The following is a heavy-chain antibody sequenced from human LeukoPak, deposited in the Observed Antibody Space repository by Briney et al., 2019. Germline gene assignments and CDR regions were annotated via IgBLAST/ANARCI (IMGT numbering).Heavy chain of an antibody. J-gene: IGHJ4*02. D-gene: IGHD6-19*01. Sequence: PGGSLRLSCAASGFTFSSYAMSWARQAPGKGLEWVSAISGSGGSTYYADSVKGRFTISRDNSKNTLYLQMNSLRAEDTAVYYCAKDSSGWSEPANFDYWGQGTLVTVSS. V-gene: IGHV3-23*01. CDR3: AKDSSGWSEPANFDY. CDR2: ISGSGGST. CDR1: GFTFSSYA.